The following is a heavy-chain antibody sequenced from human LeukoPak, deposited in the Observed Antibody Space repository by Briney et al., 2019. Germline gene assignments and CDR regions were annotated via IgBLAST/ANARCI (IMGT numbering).Heavy chain of an antibody. CDR1: GGSLSFSY. CDR3: ARVELATIDHFDY. D-gene: IGHD5-24*01. CDR2: IYSSGST. V-gene: IGHV4-4*07. Sequence: ADTLSLTCTVSGGSLSFSYWSWIRQPAGKGLEWIGRIYSSGSTNYNPSLKSRVTMSVDTSKNQFSLKLTSVTAADTAVYYCARVELATIDHFDYWGEGILVTVSA. J-gene: IGHJ4*02.